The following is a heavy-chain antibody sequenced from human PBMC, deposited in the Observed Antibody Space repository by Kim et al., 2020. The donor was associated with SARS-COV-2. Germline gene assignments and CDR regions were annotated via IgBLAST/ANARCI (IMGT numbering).Heavy chain of an antibody. D-gene: IGHD1-26*01. Sequence: RTYCSDSVRGRFTISRDNSKNTVYLQMSSLRVEDTAIYYCAKREPGPFDYWGQGTLVTVSS. CDR2: RT. V-gene: IGHV3-23*01. J-gene: IGHJ4*02. CDR3: AKREPGPFDY.